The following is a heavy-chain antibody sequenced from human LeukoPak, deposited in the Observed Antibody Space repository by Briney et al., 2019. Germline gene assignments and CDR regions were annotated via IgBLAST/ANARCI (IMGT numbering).Heavy chain of an antibody. CDR3: ARRVRSADYRLDY. D-gene: IGHD4-11*01. Sequence: SETLSLTCTVYGGSISGYYWSWIRQSPGRGVEWIGQINHTGRTNYNPSLKSRVTMSVDTSKNQFSLKLSSVTAADTAVYYCARRVRSADYRLDYWGQGTLVTVSS. J-gene: IGHJ4*02. CDR2: INHTGRT. CDR1: GGSISGYY. V-gene: IGHV4-34*01.